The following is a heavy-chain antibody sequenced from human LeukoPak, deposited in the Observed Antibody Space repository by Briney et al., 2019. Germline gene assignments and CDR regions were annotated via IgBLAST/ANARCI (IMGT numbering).Heavy chain of an antibody. CDR1: GYTFTSHD. CDR3: ARGRGNYFYYYGMDV. Sequence: ASVKVSCKASGYTFTSHDINWVRQATGQGLEWMGWMNPNSGNTGYAQKFQGRVTMTRNTSISTAYMELSSLRSEDTAVYYCARGRGNYFYYYGMDVWGQGTTVTVSS. V-gene: IGHV1-8*01. J-gene: IGHJ6*02. CDR2: MNPNSGNT. D-gene: IGHD2/OR15-2a*01.